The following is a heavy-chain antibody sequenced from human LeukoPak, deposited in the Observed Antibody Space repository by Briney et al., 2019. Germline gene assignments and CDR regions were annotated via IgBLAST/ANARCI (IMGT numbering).Heavy chain of an antibody. CDR2: IYHSGST. D-gene: IGHD1-26*01. V-gene: IGHV4-38-2*01. Sequence: SETLSLTCAVSGYSISSGYYWGWIRQPPGKGLEWIGSIYHSGSTYYNPSLKSRVTISVDTSKNQFSLKLSSVTAADTAVYYCARISGSYYIDYWGQGTLVTDSS. CDR1: GYSISSGYY. CDR3: ARISGSYYIDY. J-gene: IGHJ4*02.